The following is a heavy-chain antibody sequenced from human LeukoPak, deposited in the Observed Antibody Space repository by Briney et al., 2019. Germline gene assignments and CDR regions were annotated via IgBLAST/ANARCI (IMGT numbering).Heavy chain of an antibody. D-gene: IGHD6-19*01. CDR1: GFTFSSYA. J-gene: IGHJ4*02. Sequence: PGRSLRLSCAASGFTFSSYAMHWVRQAPGKGLEWVAVISYDGSNKYYADSVKGRFTISRDNAKNSLYLQMNSLRAEDTAVYYCARKVADDYWGQGTLVTVSS. V-gene: IGHV3-30-3*01. CDR3: ARKVADDY. CDR2: ISYDGSNK.